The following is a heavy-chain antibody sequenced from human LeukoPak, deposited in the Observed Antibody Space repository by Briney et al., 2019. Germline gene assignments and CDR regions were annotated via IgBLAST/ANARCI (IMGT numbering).Heavy chain of an antibody. J-gene: IGHJ3*02. V-gene: IGHV4-30-4*08. CDR2: IYYSGST. CDR1: GGSISSGDYY. D-gene: IGHD2-21*01. CDR3: ARGRTVLWFPSYAFDI. Sequence: PSQTLSLTCTVSGGSISSGDYYWSWIRQPPGKGLEWIGYIYYSGSTYYNPSLKSRVTISVDTSKNQFSLKLSSVTAADTAVYYCARGRTVLWFPSYAFDIWGQGTMVTASS.